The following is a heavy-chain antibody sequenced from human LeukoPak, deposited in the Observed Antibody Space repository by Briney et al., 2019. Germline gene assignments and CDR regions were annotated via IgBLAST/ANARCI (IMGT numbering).Heavy chain of an antibody. CDR2: VSAGHHA. D-gene: IGHD5-18*01. CDR1: GFTLGGHD. Sequence: GGSLRLSCTASGFTLGGHDMHWVRQTTGDGLEWVAAVSAGHHAFYAGSVKGRFTVSREDAKNSFYLQMNSLRDGDTAVYYCVREARGYHYTYFDYWGQGSLVTVSS. V-gene: IGHV3-13*01. CDR3: VREARGYHYTYFDY. J-gene: IGHJ4*02.